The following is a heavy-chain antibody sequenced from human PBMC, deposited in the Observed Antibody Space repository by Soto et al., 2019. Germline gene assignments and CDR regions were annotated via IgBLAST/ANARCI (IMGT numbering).Heavy chain of an antibody. CDR3: AREREQQLHGPYNWFDP. D-gene: IGHD6-13*01. CDR2: ISAYNGNT. V-gene: IGHV1-18*04. J-gene: IGHJ5*02. Sequence: QVQLVQSGAEVKKPGASVKVSCKASGYTFTSYGISWVRQAPGQGLEWMGWISAYNGNTNYAQQPQGRVPMTTDTSTSTAYMALRSLRSDDTAVYYCAREREQQLHGPYNWFDPWGQGTLVTVAS. CDR1: GYTFTSYG.